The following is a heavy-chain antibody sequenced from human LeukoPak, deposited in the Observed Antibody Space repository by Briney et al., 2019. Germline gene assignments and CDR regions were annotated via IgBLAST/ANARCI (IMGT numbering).Heavy chain of an antibody. V-gene: IGHV1-69*01. J-gene: IGHJ4*02. CDR1: GGAFSSYA. CDR3: ARSTGYCSGGSRSAFGY. D-gene: IGHD2-15*01. Sequence: SVKVSCKASGGAFSSYAISWVRQAPGQGLEWMGGIIPIFGTANYAQKFQGRVTITADESTSTAYMELSSLRSEDTAVYYCARSTGYCSGGSRSAFGYWGQGTLVTVSS. CDR2: IIPIFGTA.